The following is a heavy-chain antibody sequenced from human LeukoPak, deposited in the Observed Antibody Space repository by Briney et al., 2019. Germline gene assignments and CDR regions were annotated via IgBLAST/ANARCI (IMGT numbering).Heavy chain of an antibody. V-gene: IGHV1-18*01. Sequence: GASVKVSCKASGYTFTSYGISWVRQAPGQGLEWMGWISAYNGNTNYAQKLQGRVTMTTDTSTSTAYMELRSLRSDDTAVYYCARDYRPYSSSWYYDYWGQGTLVTVSS. J-gene: IGHJ4*02. CDR3: ARDYRPYSSSWYYDY. CDR1: GYTFTSYG. CDR2: ISAYNGNT. D-gene: IGHD6-13*01.